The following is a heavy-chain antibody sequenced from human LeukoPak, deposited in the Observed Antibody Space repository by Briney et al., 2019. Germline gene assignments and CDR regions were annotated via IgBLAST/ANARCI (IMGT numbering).Heavy chain of an antibody. CDR3: AKDYSIIKPEVGDPLDH. D-gene: IGHD2-21*01. J-gene: IGHJ5*02. CDR2: IGGGST. V-gene: IGHV3-23*01. Sequence: PGGSLRLSCAASGFTFTSYSMNWVRQAPGKGLEWVSGIGGGSTYYANSVKGRFTISSDNSKNTLFLQMDNLRAEDTAIYYCAKDYSIIKPEVGDPLDHWGQGTLVTVSS. CDR1: GFTFTSYS.